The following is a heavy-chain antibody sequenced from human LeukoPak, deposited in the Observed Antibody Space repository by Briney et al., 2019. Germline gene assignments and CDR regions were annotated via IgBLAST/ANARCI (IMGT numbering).Heavy chain of an antibody. J-gene: IGHJ4*02. CDR2: ISGNGGST. Sequence: GGSLRLSCAASGFTFSSYAMSWVRQAPGKGLEWVSGISGNGGSTHYADSVKGRFTISRDNSKNTLFLQMNSLRAEDTAVYYCAKDHDQYSSPPLYPWGQGTLVTVSS. D-gene: IGHD2-21*01. CDR3: AKDHDQYSSPPLYP. V-gene: IGHV3-23*01. CDR1: GFTFSSYA.